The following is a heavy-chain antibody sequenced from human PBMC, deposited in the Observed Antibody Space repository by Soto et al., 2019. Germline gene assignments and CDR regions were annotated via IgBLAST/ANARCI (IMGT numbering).Heavy chain of an antibody. D-gene: IGHD5-12*01. J-gene: IGHJ3*01. CDR3: ARDGQYRTDGFDV. CDR1: GFTYSSHG. V-gene: IGHV3-23*01. CDR2: LSRGGGST. Sequence: EAQLSESGGELIQPGGSLRLSCAASGFTYSSHGMSWVRQARGKGLEWIAGLSRGGGSTYYADSVKGRFTISRDNSKNTLDLIMNNLRVEDTVLYYCARDGQYRTDGFDVWGQGTMVTVSS.